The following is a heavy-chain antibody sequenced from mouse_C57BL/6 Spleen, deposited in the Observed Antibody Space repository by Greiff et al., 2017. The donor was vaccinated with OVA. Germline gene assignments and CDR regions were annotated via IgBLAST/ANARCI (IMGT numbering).Heavy chain of an antibody. V-gene: IGHV1-61*01. CDR3: ARSGMIAKLSPFAY. D-gene: IGHD2-4*01. J-gene: IGHJ3*01. Sequence: QVQLKQPGAELVRPGSSVKLSCKASGYTFTSYWMDWVKQRPGQGLEWIGNIYPSDSETHYNQKFKDKATLTVDKSSSTAYMQLSSLTSEDSAVYYCARSGMIAKLSPFAYWGQGTLVTVSA. CDR1: GYTFTSYW. CDR2: IYPSDSET.